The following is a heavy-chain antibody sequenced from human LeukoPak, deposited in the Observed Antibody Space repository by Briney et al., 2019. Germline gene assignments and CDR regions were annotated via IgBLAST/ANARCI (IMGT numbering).Heavy chain of an antibody. CDR3: AKENDFWSGPEG. CDR1: GFTFSSYA. J-gene: IGHJ4*02. CDR2: IQFDGSNK. Sequence: GGSLRLSCVDSGFTFSSYAMSWVRQAPGKGLEWLTFIQFDGSNKLYADSVKGRFTVSRDTSKNTVYLQMTSLRVEDTAVYYCAKENDFWSGPEGWGQGTLVTVSS. D-gene: IGHD3-3*01. V-gene: IGHV3-30*02.